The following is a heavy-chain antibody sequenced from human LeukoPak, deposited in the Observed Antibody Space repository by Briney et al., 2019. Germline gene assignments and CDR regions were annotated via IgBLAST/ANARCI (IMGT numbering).Heavy chain of an antibody. Sequence: SETLSLTCTVSGGSISSYYWSWIRQPPGKGLEWIGYIYYSGSTNYNPSLKSRVTISVDTFKNQFSLKLSSVTAADTAVYYCARDPGYGDYGMEYWYFDLWGRGTLVTVSS. CDR3: ARDPGYGDYGMEYWYFDL. D-gene: IGHD4-17*01. J-gene: IGHJ2*01. CDR1: GGSISSYY. V-gene: IGHV4-59*01. CDR2: IYYSGST.